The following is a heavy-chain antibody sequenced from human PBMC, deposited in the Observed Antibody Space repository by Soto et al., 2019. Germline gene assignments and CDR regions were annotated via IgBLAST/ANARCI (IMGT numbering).Heavy chain of an antibody. V-gene: IGHV1-18*01. CDR1: GYTFSSYG. J-gene: IGHJ4*02. D-gene: IGHD1-1*01. CDR2: ISVHNGYT. CDR3: ARLEHNFGPHDY. Sequence: QVQLAQSGAEVKKPGASVTVSCKASGYTFSSYGISWVRQAPGQGMEWVGWISVHNGYTKYATELQGRVTMTTDTSTSTAYMELRSLRSDDSAVYYCARLEHNFGPHDYWGQGTLVTVTS.